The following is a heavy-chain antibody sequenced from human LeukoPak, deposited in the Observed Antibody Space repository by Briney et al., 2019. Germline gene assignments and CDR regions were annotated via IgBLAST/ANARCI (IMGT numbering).Heavy chain of an antibody. CDR2: MKRDGSEK. CDR1: GFTFNSYW. CDR3: ARLGPASSGWPESFDY. D-gene: IGHD6-19*01. V-gene: IGHV3-7*03. J-gene: IGHJ4*02. Sequence: GGSLRLSCAASGFTFNSYWMNWVRQAPGKGLEWVANMKRDGSEKYYVDSVKGRFTISRDNAKNSLDLQMNSLRVEDTAVYYCARLGPASSGWPESFDYWGQGTLVTVSS.